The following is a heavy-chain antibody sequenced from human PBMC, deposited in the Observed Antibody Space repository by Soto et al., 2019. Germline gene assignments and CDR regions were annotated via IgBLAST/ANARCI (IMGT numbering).Heavy chain of an antibody. D-gene: IGHD3-22*01. J-gene: IGHJ4*02. Sequence: GGSLRLSCAASGFTFSSYGMHWVRQAPGKGLEWVAVISYDGSNKYYADSVKGRFTISRDNSKNTLYLQMNSLRAEDTAVYYCATASHYYDGSGYFNYWGQGTLVTVSS. CDR1: GFTFSSYG. CDR3: ATASHYYDGSGYFNY. CDR2: ISYDGSNK. V-gene: IGHV3-30*03.